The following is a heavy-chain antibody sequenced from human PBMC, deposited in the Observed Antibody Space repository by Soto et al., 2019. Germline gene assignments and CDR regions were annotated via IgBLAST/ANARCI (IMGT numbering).Heavy chain of an antibody. CDR2: ISYDGSNK. CDR1: GFTFSSYA. J-gene: IGHJ3*02. CDR3: ARPGYSYGYPDAFDI. Sequence: PGGSPRLSCAASGFTFSSYAMHWVRQAPGKGLEWVAVISYDGSNKYYADSVKGRFTISRDNSKNTLYLQMNSLRAEDTAVYYCARPGYSYGYPDAFDIWGQGTMVTVSS. D-gene: IGHD5-18*01. V-gene: IGHV3-30-3*01.